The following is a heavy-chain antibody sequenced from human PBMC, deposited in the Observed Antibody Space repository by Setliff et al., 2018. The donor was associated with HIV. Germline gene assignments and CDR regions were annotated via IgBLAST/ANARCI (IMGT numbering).Heavy chain of an antibody. J-gene: IGHJ6*02. CDR2: VYSSGST. V-gene: IGHV4-38-2*02. Sequence: PSETLSLTCAVSGYSISSGYCWGWIRQPPGKGLEWIGNVYSSGSTYYNPSLKSRVTISVDTSKNQFSLKMISVTAADTAVYYCARERVEAGRPPGETGLSYYYHGMDVWGQGTTVTVSS. CDR3: ARERVEAGRPPGETGLSYYYHGMDV. CDR1: GYSISSGYC. D-gene: IGHD6-6*01.